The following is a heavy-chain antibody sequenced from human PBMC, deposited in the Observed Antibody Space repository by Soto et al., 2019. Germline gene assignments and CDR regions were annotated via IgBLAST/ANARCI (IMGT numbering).Heavy chain of an antibody. Sequence: ASVKVSCKVSGYTLTELSMHWVRQAPGKGLEWMGGFDPEDDETIYAQNFQGRVTMTEDTSTDTAYMELSSLRSEDTAVYYCATYLFTSGSFDFLGQGTLVTVSS. J-gene: IGHJ4*02. V-gene: IGHV1-24*01. CDR2: FDPEDDET. CDR3: ATYLFTSGSFDF. CDR1: GYTLTELS. D-gene: IGHD6-19*01.